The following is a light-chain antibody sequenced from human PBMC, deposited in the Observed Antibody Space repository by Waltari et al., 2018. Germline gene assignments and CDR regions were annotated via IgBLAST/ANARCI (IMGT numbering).Light chain of an antibody. CDR1: SSNIGTHY. CDR2: TNN. V-gene: IGLV1-47*01. CDR3: NSYAGSNSVL. J-gene: IGLJ2*01. Sequence: QSVLTQPPSASGTPGQRVTISCSGSSSNIGTHYVYCYQQPPGTAPKLLIYTNNQRPSGVPDRFSGSKSGNTAYLTVSGLQAEDEADYYCNSYAGSNSVLFGAGTKLTVL.